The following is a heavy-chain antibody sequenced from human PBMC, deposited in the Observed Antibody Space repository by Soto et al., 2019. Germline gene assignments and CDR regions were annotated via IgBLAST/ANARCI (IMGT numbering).Heavy chain of an antibody. Sequence: EVQLLESGGGLVQPGGSLRLSCAASGFTFSSYAMSWVRQAPGKGLEWVSAISGSGGSTYYADSVKGRFTISKDNSKNPQYLQMNSLRAEDTAVYYCAKDGDGSPYDYWGQGTLVTVSS. V-gene: IGHV3-23*01. CDR2: ISGSGGST. CDR1: GFTFSSYA. J-gene: IGHJ4*02. CDR3: AKDGDGSPYDY. D-gene: IGHD2-21*02.